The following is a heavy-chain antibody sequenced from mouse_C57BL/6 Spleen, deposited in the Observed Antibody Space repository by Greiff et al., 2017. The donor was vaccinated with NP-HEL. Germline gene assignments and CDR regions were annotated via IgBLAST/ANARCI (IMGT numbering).Heavy chain of an antibody. CDR1: GFTFSDYY. CDR2: INSDGSST. V-gene: IGHV5-16*01. J-gene: IGHJ4*01. CDR3: SRDGYYAMDF. Sequence: VKLVESEGGLVQPGSSMKLSCTASGFTFSDYYMAWVRQVPEKGLEWVASINSDGSSTYYMDSLQSRFIISRDNAKNILYLQMRSLKSEDTATYYCSRDGYYAMDFWGQGTSGTVSS.